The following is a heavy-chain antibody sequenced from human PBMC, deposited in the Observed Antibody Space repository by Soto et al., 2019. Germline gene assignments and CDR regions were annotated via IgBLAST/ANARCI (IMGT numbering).Heavy chain of an antibody. CDR2: IYYGGTT. CDR3: ARFNWYFDL. V-gene: IGHV4-59*08. CDR1: GGSISPYY. Sequence: PSETLSLTCNVSGGSISPYYWAWIRQPPGKGLEWVGYIYYGGTTSYNPSLKSRVTISLEASKSQFSLRLSSVTAADTAVYYCARFNWYFDLWGRGTLVTVSS. J-gene: IGHJ2*01.